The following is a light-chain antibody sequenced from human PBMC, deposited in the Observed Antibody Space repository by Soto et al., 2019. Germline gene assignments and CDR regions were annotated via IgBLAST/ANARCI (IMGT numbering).Light chain of an antibody. Sequence: EIVLTQSPATLSLSPGERATLSCRASQSVSTYFAWYQQKPGQTPRLLIYDASNMETGVPSRFSGSGSGTEFTLTISSLQPDDFATYYCQQYNRYWTFGPGTKVDIK. CDR3: QQYNRYWT. J-gene: IGKJ1*01. CDR1: QSVSTY. CDR2: DAS. V-gene: IGKV3-11*01.